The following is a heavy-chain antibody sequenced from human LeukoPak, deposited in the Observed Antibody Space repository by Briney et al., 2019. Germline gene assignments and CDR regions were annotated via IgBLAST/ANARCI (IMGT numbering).Heavy chain of an antibody. D-gene: IGHD1-14*01. CDR2: INSDGSRT. CDR1: GFTFTTYW. Sequence: GGSLRLSCATSGFTFTTYWMHWVRQAPGKGLVWVSRINSDGSRTDYADSVKGRFTISRDNAKNTLYLQMDSLRAEDTGVYYCARSNQADDYWGQGTLVTVSS. V-gene: IGHV3-74*01. CDR3: ARSNQADDY. J-gene: IGHJ4*02.